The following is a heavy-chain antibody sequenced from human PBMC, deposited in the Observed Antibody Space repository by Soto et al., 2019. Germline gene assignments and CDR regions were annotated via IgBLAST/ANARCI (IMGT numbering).Heavy chain of an antibody. CDR2: ISDNSEYI. D-gene: IGHD1-26*01. CDR1: GFAFSSSS. J-gene: IGHJ4*02. Sequence: GGSLILSCAASGFAFSSSSMNWLRQAPGKGLEWVSSISDNSEYIYYADSVKGRFTISRDNAKNSLYLQMNSLRADDTAVYYCARSGSYSQFDYWGQETLVTVSS. V-gene: IGHV3-21*01. CDR3: ARSGSYSQFDY.